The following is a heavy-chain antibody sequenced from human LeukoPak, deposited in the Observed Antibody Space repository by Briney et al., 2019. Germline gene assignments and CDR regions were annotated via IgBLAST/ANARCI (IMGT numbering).Heavy chain of an antibody. J-gene: IGHJ4*02. CDR2: ISPAGGSI. D-gene: IGHD2-15*01. CDR3: AKRHCSGGSCFSGVDY. Sequence: GGSLRLSCAASGFTFSTYAMGWVRQAPGKGLEWVSLISPAGGSIYYADSVKGRFTISRDNSENTLYLQMSSLRTEDTAVYYCAKRHCSGGSCFSGVDYWGQGTLVTVSS. V-gene: IGHV3-23*01. CDR1: GFTFSTYA.